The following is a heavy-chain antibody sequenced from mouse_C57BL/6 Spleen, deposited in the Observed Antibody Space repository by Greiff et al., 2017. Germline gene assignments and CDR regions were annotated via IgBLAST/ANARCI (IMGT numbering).Heavy chain of an antibody. CDR1: GYTFTDYE. Sequence: VKLVESGAELVRPGASVTLSCKASGYTFTDYEMHWVKQTPVHGLEWIGAIDPETGGTAYNQKFKGKAILTADKSSSTAYMELRSLTSEDSAVYYCTRDYGSSYGFDYWGQGTTLTVSS. CDR3: TRDYGSSYGFDY. J-gene: IGHJ2*01. D-gene: IGHD1-1*01. V-gene: IGHV1-15*01. CDR2: IDPETGGT.